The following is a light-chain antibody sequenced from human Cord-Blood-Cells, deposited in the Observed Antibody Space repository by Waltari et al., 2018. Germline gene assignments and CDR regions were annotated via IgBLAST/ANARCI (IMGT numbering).Light chain of an antibody. CDR1: SSDVGGYNY. J-gene: IGLJ3*02. V-gene: IGLV2-14*01. CDR3: SSYTSSSTWV. Sequence: QSALAQPASVSGSPGQSITISCTGTSSDVGGYNYVSWYQQHPGKAPKLMIYDVSNRPSGVAKLFSVSKSGNTASLTISGLQAEDEADYYCSSYTSSSTWVFGGGTKLTVL. CDR2: DVS.